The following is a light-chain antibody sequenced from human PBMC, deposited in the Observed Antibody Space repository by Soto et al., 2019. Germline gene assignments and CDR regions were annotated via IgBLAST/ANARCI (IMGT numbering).Light chain of an antibody. CDR2: CNN. V-gene: IGLV1-44*01. J-gene: IGLJ3*02. CDR3: AAWDDSLNGWV. CDR1: SSNSGSNT. Sequence: QSVLTQPPSASGTPGQRVTISCSGSSSNSGSNTVNWYQQLPGTAPKLLIYCNNQRPSGVPDRFSGSKSGTSASLAISGLQSEDEADYYCAAWDDSLNGWVFGGGTKVTVL.